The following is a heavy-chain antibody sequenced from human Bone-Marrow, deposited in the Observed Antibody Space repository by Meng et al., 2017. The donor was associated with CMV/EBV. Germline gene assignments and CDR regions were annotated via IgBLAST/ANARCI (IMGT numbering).Heavy chain of an antibody. J-gene: IGHJ4*02. CDR1: GGTFSSYA. CDR3: ARAVGASKVSNFDY. Sequence: SVKVSCKASGGTFSSYAISWVRQAPGQGLGWMGGIIPILGIANYAQKFQGRVTLTADKPTSTAYMDLSSLRSEDTAVYDCARAVGASKVSNFDYWGQGTLVTVSS. CDR2: IIPILGIA. V-gene: IGHV1-69*10. D-gene: IGHD1-26*01.